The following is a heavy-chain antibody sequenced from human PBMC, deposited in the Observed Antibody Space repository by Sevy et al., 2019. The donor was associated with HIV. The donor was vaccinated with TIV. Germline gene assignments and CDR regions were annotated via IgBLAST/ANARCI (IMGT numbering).Heavy chain of an antibody. CDR2: INHSGST. V-gene: IGHV4-34*01. Sequence: SDTLSLTCAVYGGSFSGYYWSWIRQPPGKGLEWIGEINHSGSTNYNPSLKSRVTISVDTSKNQFSLKLSSVTAADTXVYYCARGLYYDSSGYWTPNWFDPWGQGTLVTVSS. D-gene: IGHD3-22*01. CDR3: ARGLYYDSSGYWTPNWFDP. J-gene: IGHJ5*02. CDR1: GGSFSGYY.